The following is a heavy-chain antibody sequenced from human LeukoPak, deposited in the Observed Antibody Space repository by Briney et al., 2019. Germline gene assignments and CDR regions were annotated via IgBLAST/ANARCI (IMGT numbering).Heavy chain of an antibody. D-gene: IGHD3-22*01. CDR1: GFTFSSYA. V-gene: IGHV3-23*01. CDR3: AKDARYYYDSSGYYYGY. CDR2: ISGSGGST. Sequence: GGSLRLSYAASGFTFSSYAMSWVRQAPGKGLEWVSAISGSGGSTYYADSVKGRFTISRHNSKNTLYLQMNSLRAEDTAVYYCAKDARYYYDSSGYYYGYWGQGTLVTVSS. J-gene: IGHJ4*02.